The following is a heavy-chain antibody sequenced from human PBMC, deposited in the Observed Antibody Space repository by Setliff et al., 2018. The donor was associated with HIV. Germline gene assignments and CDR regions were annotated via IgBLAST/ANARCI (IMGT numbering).Heavy chain of an antibody. CDR3: ASLHRIADFDY. D-gene: IGHD6-13*01. CDR1: GGSVSSGSYY. V-gene: IGHV4-61*01. CDR2: IYYSGST. Sequence: SETLSLTCTVSGGSVSSGSYYWSWIRQPPGKGLEWIGYIYYSGSTNYNPSLKSRVTLSVDTSMNQFSLKLRSVTAADTAVYYGASLHRIADFDYWGQGTLVTVSS. J-gene: IGHJ4*01.